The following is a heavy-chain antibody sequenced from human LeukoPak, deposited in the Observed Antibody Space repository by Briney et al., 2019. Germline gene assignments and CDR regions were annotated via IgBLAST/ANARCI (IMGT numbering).Heavy chain of an antibody. Sequence: AASVKVSCKASGGTFSSYAISWVRQAPGRGLEWMGGIIPIFGTANYAQKFQGRVTITTDESTSTAYMELSSLRSEDTAVYYCARGRLHKQFKMATLNYYMDVWGKGTTVTVSS. CDR3: ARGRLHKQFKMATLNYYMDV. CDR2: IIPIFGTA. D-gene: IGHD5-24*01. J-gene: IGHJ6*03. CDR1: GGTFSSYA. V-gene: IGHV1-69*05.